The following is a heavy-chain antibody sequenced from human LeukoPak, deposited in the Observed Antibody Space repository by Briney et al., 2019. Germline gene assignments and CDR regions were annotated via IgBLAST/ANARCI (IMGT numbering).Heavy chain of an antibody. D-gene: IGHD6-6*01. V-gene: IGHV4-59*01. CDR2: IYYTGNT. J-gene: IGHJ4*02. Sequence: PSETLSLXCTVSGGSISSYYWSWNRQPPGKGLEWIGYIYYTGNTSYNPSLKSRVTISVDTSKNQFSLKLSSVTAADTAVYYCARDRPWRADYWGQGTLVTVSS. CDR3: ARDRPWRADY. CDR1: GGSISSYY.